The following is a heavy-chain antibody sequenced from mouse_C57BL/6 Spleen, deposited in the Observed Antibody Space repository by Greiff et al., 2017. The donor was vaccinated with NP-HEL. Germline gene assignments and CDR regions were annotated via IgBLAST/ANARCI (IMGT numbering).Heavy chain of an antibody. J-gene: IGHJ4*01. D-gene: IGHD3-2*02. V-gene: IGHV1-59*01. CDR3: LLRLEAMDY. CDR2: IDPSDSYT. Sequence: QVQLQQPGAELVRPGTSVKLSCKASGYTFTSYWMHWVKQRPGQGLEWIGVIDPSDSYTNYNQKFKGKATLTVDTSSSTAYMQLSSLTSEDSAVYYCLLRLEAMDYWGQGTSVTVPS. CDR1: GYTFTSYW.